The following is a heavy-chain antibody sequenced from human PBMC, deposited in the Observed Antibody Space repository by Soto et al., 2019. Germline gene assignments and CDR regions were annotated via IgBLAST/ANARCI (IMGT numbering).Heavy chain of an antibody. CDR2: IYYSGST. CDR3: ARSYSSSWYPQYYFVY. Sequence: QLQLQESGPGLVKPSETLSLTCTVSGGSISSSSYYWGWIRQPPGKGLEWIGSIYYSGSTYYNPSLKSRVTISVDTSKNQFSLKLSSVTAADTAVYYCARSYSSSWYPQYYFVYWGQGTLVTVSS. J-gene: IGHJ4*02. CDR1: GGSISSSSYY. V-gene: IGHV4-39*01. D-gene: IGHD6-13*01.